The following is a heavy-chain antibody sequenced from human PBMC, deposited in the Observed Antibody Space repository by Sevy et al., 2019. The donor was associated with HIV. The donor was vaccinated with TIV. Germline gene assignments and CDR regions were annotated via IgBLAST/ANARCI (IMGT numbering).Heavy chain of an antibody. CDR1: GFTFSSYA. J-gene: IGHJ4*02. CDR3: ARDLGFRISYYDFWSGSLEY. V-gene: IGHV3-30-3*01. CDR2: ISYDGSNK. Sequence: GGSLRLSCAASGFTFSSYAMHWVRQAPGKGLEWVAVISYDGSNKYYADSMKGRFTISRDNSKNTLYLQMNSLRAEDTAVYYCARDLGFRISYYDFWSGSLEYWGQGTLVTVSS. D-gene: IGHD3-3*01.